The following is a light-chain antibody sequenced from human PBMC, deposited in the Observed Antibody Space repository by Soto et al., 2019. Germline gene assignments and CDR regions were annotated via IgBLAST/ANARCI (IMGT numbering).Light chain of an antibody. V-gene: IGKV3-20*01. CDR1: QSVSSSY. J-gene: IGKJ3*01. CDR3: QPYGSSPIFT. CDR2: GAS. Sequence: EIVLTQSPGTLSLSPGERATLSCRASQSVSSSYLAWYQQKPGQAPRLLIYGASSRVTGIPDRFSGSGSGTDFTLNISRLEPEDFAVYYCQPYGSSPIFTFGPGTKVDI.